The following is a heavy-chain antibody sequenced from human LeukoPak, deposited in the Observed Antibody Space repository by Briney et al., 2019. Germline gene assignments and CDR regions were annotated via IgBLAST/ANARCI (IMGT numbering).Heavy chain of an antibody. Sequence: GGSLRLSCAASGFTFSSYGMSWVRQAPGKGLEWVSAISGSGDTTYYADSVKGRFTISRDNAKNSLYLQMNSLRAEDMALYYCAKASAQWLVGGAFDIWGQGTMVTVSS. CDR1: GFTFSSYG. V-gene: IGHV3-23*01. CDR2: ISGSGDTT. D-gene: IGHD6-19*01. CDR3: AKASAQWLVGGAFDI. J-gene: IGHJ3*02.